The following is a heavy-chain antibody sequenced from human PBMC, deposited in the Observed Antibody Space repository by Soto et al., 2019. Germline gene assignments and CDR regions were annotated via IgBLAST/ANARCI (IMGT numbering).Heavy chain of an antibody. CDR2: ISNDGSST. V-gene: IGHV3-74*01. CDR3: ARDTYYYDGSDHFSADAFDI. J-gene: IGHJ3*02. CDR1: GFTSSSYW. D-gene: IGHD3-22*01. Sequence: EVQLVESGGGLVQPGGSLRLSCAASGFTSSSYWIHWVRQAPGKGLVWVSRISNDGSSTNYADSVKGRFTISRDNAKNTVYLQMNSLRAEDTAVYYCARDTYYYDGSDHFSADAFDIWGQGTMVTVSS.